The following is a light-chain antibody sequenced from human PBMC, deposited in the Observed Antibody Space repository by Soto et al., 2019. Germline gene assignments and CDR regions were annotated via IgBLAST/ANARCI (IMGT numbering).Light chain of an antibody. V-gene: IGLV2-14*01. J-gene: IGLJ2*01. CDR2: DVS. CDR1: GSDVGGYNY. CDR3: SSYTSASTPLV. Sequence: QLVLTQPASVSGSPGQSITISCTGTGSDVGGYNYVSWYQQHPGKAPKVMIYDVSNRPSGVSNRFSGSKSGNTASLTISGLQAEDEADYYCSSYTSASTPLVFGGGTQVTVL.